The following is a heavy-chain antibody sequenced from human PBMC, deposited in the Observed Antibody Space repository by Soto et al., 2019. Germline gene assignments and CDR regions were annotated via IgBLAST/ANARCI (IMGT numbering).Heavy chain of an antibody. D-gene: IGHD5-18*01. J-gene: IGHJ4*02. V-gene: IGHV1-2*02. Sequence: ASVKVSCKASGYTFTGYYMHWVRQAPGQGLEWMGWINPNSGNTNFAQNFRQRVTISRDMSTTTAYMELSSLTSDDTAVYYCATASAGYTFGFDFWGQGTLVTVSS. CDR2: INPNSGNT. CDR3: ATASAGYTFGFDF. CDR1: GYTFTGYY.